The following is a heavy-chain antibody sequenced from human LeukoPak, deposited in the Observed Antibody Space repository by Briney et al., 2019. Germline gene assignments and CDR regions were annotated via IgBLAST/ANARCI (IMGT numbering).Heavy chain of an antibody. CDR1: GGSISSYY. Sequence: SETLSLTCTVSGGSISSYYWSWIRQPPGKGLEWIGYIYYSGSTNYNPSLKSRVTISVDKSKNQFSLKLSSVTAADTAVYYCARHRPYYGELGYWCQGTLVTVSA. D-gene: IGHD4-17*01. J-gene: IGHJ4*02. CDR3: ARHRPYYGELGY. V-gene: IGHV4-59*08. CDR2: IYYSGST.